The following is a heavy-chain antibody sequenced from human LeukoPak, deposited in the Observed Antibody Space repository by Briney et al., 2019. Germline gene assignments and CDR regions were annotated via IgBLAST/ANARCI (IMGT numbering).Heavy chain of an antibody. D-gene: IGHD5-12*01. Sequence: GGSLRLSCAASGFTFSTYAMGWVRQAPGKGLEWVSAISGSGGTNSYGDSVEGRFTISRDNSKNTLDLQMNSLRAEDTALYYCARYNSGYDSWGQGTLVTVSS. CDR2: ISGSGGTN. CDR3: ARYNSGYDS. J-gene: IGHJ4*02. CDR1: GFTFSTYA. V-gene: IGHV3-23*01.